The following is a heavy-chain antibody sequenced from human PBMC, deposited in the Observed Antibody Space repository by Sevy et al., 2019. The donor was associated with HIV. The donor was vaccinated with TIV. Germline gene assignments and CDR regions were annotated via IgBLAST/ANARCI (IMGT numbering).Heavy chain of an antibody. CDR3: VGLHCTRTSFYYEPAFEI. V-gene: IGHV5-51*01. Sequence: GESLKISCKGSGYSFSDYWIAWVRQMPGKGLEWMGIIYPGDSDTRYSPSFQAQVTISVDKSTSTSYLEWSRLKASDTAMYYCVGLHCTRTSFYYEPAFEIWGQGTMVTGSS. D-gene: IGHD2-2*01. J-gene: IGHJ3*02. CDR2: IYPGDSDT. CDR1: GYSFSDYW.